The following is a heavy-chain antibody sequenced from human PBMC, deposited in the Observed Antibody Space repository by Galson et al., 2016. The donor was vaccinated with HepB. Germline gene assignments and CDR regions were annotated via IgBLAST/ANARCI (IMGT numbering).Heavy chain of an antibody. CDR1: GYTLSFYY. Sequence: SVKVSCKASGYTLSFYYMHWVRQAPGQGLEWMGIINPSGGNFTSYAPKFQGRVTMTRDTSTSTVYMELSSLRSEDTAVYYCARGADSGYDLGDYWGQGTLVTVS. CDR3: ARGADSGYDLGDY. D-gene: IGHD5-12*01. CDR2: INPSGGNFT. V-gene: IGHV1-46*01. J-gene: IGHJ4*02.